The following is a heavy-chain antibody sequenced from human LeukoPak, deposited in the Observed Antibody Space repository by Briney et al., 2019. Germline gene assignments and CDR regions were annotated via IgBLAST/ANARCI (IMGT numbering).Heavy chain of an antibody. D-gene: IGHD3-16*02. CDR3: AKDKRWLVRGGGITFDY. Sequence: GGSLRLSWAASGFTFSSYFMHWVRQAPGKGLEWVAVISYDGSNKYYADSVKGRFTIARDNSKNTLYLQMNSLRAEDTAVYYCAKDKRWLVRGGGITFDYWGQGTLVTVSS. V-gene: IGHV3-30*18. J-gene: IGHJ4*02. CDR1: GFTFSSYF. CDR2: ISYDGSNK.